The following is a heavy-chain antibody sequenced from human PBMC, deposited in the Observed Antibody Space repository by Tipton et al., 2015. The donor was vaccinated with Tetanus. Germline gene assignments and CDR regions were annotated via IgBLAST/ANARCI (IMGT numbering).Heavy chain of an antibody. V-gene: IGHV4-61*08. D-gene: IGHD3-3*01. Sequence: TLSLTCTVSGGSVNSGGYYWSWIRQPPGKGLARIGYASYSGSSNYNPSLKSRVIISIDASKNQFSLKLSSVAAADTAVYYCARAYDFWSGHLDFWGQGTLVTVSS. CDR2: ASYSGSS. J-gene: IGHJ4*02. CDR3: ARAYDFWSGHLDF. CDR1: GGSVNSGGYY.